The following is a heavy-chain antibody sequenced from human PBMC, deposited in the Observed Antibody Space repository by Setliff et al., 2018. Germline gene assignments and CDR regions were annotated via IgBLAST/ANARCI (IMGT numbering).Heavy chain of an antibody. CDR3: AGRDYSGGDS. D-gene: IGHD4-4*01. J-gene: IGHJ5*01. Sequence: PSETLSLTCTVSGGSISSSNYYWGWIRQPPGKGLEWIGSIYHRGSTYYNPSLKSRVTISVDTSNNHFSLKLSSVTAADTAVYYCAGRDYSGGDSWGHGTLVTVSS. CDR1: GGSISSSNYY. V-gene: IGHV4-39*02. CDR2: IYHRGST.